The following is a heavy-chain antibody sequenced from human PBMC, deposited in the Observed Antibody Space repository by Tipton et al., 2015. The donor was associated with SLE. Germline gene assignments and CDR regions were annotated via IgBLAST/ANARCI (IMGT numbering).Heavy chain of an antibody. Sequence: TLSLTCIVSGGSISSYYWSWIRQSPGKGPEWIGYIHYRGSTNYNPSLKSRVTISVDTSRNQFSLRLTSVTAADTAVYYCARVYSGSYYKAFDIWGQGTVVTVSS. J-gene: IGHJ3*02. D-gene: IGHD1-26*01. V-gene: IGHV4-59*08. CDR2: IHYRGST. CDR1: GGSISSYY. CDR3: ARVYSGSYYKAFDI.